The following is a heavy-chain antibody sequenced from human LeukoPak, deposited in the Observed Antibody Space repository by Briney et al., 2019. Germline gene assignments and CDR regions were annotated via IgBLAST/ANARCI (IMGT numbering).Heavy chain of an antibody. V-gene: IGHV1-46*01. CDR2: INPTGGST. J-gene: IGHJ3*02. CDR1: GYTFTSYY. D-gene: IGHD6-19*01. CDR3: ARDEAYSSGWSKSDAFDI. Sequence: ASVKVSCKASGYTFTSYYMHWVRQAPGQGLEWMGLINPTGGSTGYAQKFQGRVTMTTDTSTSTAYMELRSLRSDDTAVYYCARDEAYSSGWSKSDAFDIWGQGTMVTVSS.